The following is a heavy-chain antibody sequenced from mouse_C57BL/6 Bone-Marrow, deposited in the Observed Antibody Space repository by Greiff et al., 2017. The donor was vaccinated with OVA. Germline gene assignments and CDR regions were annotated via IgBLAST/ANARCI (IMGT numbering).Heavy chain of an antibody. CDR1: GYTFTSYW. D-gene: IGHD1-1*01. CDR2: IDPSDSYT. Sequence: QVQLQQPGAELVMPGASVKLSCKASGYTFTSYWMHWVKQRPGQGLEWIGEIDPSDSYTNYNQKFKGKSTLTVDKSSSTAYMQLSSLTSEDSAVYYCARCTTVVAHYYAMDYWGQGTSVTVSS. CDR3: ARCTTVVAHYYAMDY. J-gene: IGHJ4*01. V-gene: IGHV1-69*01.